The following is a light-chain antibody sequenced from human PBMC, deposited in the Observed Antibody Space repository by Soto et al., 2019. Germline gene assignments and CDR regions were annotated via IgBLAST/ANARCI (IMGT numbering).Light chain of an antibody. J-gene: IGKJ2*03. CDR3: MQAIEITDS. Sequence: DVVMTQSPLSLPVTPGEPASISCRSSQSLLYSNGYNYLDWYLQKPGQSPQLLTYFGSHRASGDPDRFSGTGAGIDFTLTISRVEDVDGGIDCSMQAIEITDSFGQGTKREI. CDR1: QSLLYSNGYNY. CDR2: FGS. V-gene: IGKV2-28*01.